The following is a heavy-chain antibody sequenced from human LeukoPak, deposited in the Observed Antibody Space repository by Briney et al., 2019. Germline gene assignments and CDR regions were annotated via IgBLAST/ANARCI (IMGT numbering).Heavy chain of an antibody. CDR3: ARVVVVPAAIDY. Sequence: PSETLSLTCTVSGGSISSGSYYWSWIRQPAGKGLEWIGRIYTSGSTNYNPSLKSRVTIAVDTSKNQFSLRLSSVTAADTAVYYCARVVVVPAAIDYWGQGTLVTVSS. V-gene: IGHV4-61*02. J-gene: IGHJ4*02. CDR2: IYTSGST. CDR1: GGSISSGSYY. D-gene: IGHD2-2*01.